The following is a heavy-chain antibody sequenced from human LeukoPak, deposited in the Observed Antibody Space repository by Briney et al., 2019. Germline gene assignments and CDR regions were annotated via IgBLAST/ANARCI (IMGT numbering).Heavy chain of an antibody. CDR1: GYSFTNFW. D-gene: IGHD2-21*02. Sequence: GESLKISCKASGYSFTNFWIGWVRQMPGEGLEWMGIIYPGDSDTRYSPSFQGQVTISADKSISTAYLQWSSLKASDTAMYYCAKRHCGGDCYYKAGDAFDIWGQGTMVTVSS. CDR3: AKRHCGGDCYYKAGDAFDI. J-gene: IGHJ3*02. V-gene: IGHV5-51*01. CDR2: IYPGDSDT.